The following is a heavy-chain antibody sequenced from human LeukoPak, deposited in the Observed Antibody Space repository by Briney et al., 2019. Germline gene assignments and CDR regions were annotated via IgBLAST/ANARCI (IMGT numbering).Heavy chain of an antibody. D-gene: IGHD3-16*01. CDR1: GYSISSGYY. J-gene: IGHJ1*01. V-gene: IGHV4-38-2*01. Sequence: PSQTLSLTCAVSGYSISSGYYWGWIRQPPGKGLEWIGSIYHSGSTYYNPSLKSRVTISVDTSKNQFSLKLSSVTAADTAVYYCARLGEPGDFQHWGQGTLVTVSS. CDR3: ARLGEPGDFQH. CDR2: IYHSGST.